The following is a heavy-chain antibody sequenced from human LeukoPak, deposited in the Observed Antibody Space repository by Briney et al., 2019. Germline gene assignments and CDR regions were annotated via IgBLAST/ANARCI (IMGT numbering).Heavy chain of an antibody. Sequence: GGSLRLSCAASGFTFSSYWMSWVRQAPGKGLEWVADISYDGSNKYYADSVKGRFTISRDNSKNILFLQMNSLRAEDTAVYYCVRGLGSDNWFDPWGQGTLVTVSS. CDR1: GFTFSSYW. D-gene: IGHD3-16*01. J-gene: IGHJ5*02. V-gene: IGHV3-30*03. CDR3: VRGLGSDNWFDP. CDR2: ISYDGSNK.